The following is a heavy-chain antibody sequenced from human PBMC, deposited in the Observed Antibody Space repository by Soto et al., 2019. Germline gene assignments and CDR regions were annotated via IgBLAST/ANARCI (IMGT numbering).Heavy chain of an antibody. CDR1: GGTFSSYT. CDR3: ARDEAGVATIGW. Sequence: ASVKVSCKASGGTFSSYTISWVRQAPGQGLEWMGRIIPILGIANYAQKFQGRVTITADKSTSTAYMELSSLRSEDTAVYYCARDEAGVATIGWWGQGTLVTVSS. CDR2: IIPILGIA. J-gene: IGHJ4*02. V-gene: IGHV1-69*04. D-gene: IGHD5-12*01.